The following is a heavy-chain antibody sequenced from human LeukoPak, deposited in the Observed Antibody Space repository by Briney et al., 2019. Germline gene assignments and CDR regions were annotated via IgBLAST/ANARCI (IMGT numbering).Heavy chain of an antibody. J-gene: IGHJ4*02. D-gene: IGHD2-15*01. CDR1: GFTFSSHE. V-gene: IGHV3-48*03. CDR3: ARGWAKVYCNSGSCFSDY. CDR2: ISSSGGTR. Sequence: PGGSLRLSCAGSGFTFSSHEMNWVRHAPGKGLEWISYISSSGGTRYYADSVNGRFTISRDNARNSLYLQMNSLRAEDTAVYYCARGWAKVYCNSGSCFSDYWGLGTLVTVSS.